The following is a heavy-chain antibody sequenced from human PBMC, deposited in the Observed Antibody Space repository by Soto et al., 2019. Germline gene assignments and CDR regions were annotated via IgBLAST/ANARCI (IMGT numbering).Heavy chain of an antibody. D-gene: IGHD3-10*01. Sequence: PGGSLRLSCAASGFTFSSYWMHWVRQAPGKGLVWVSRINSDGSSTTYADSEKGRFTISRDNAKNSLYLQMNRLRAEDTAVFFCAREGVQHGSGPYYYYGMDVWGKGTTVTVSS. J-gene: IGHJ6*04. CDR1: GFTFSSYW. CDR2: INSDGSST. V-gene: IGHV3-74*01. CDR3: AREGVQHGSGPYYYYGMDV.